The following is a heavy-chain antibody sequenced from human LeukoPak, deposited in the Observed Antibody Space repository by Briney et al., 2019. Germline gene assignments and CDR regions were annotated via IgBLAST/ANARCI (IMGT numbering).Heavy chain of an antibody. CDR3: ARDPGACPDY. D-gene: IGHD3-10*01. V-gene: IGHV3-74*01. J-gene: IGHJ4*02. Sequence: GGALRLSCAASGFTFSSYWMHWVRQAPGKGLVWVSRINTDGSTTTYADSVTGRFTISKDNAKNTLYLQMDSLRAEDRAVYYCARDPGACPDYWGQGTLVTVSS. CDR2: INTDGSTT. CDR1: GFTFSSYW.